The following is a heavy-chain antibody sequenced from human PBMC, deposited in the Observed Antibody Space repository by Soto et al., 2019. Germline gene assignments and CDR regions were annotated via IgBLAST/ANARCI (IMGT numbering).Heavy chain of an antibody. CDR3: ARNVPVTALGY. V-gene: IGHV3-66*01. CDR2: TYSGGDT. CDR1: GVTVGNNY. D-gene: IGHD4-17*01. J-gene: IGHJ4*02. Sequence: EVRLVESGGGLVQPGGSLRLSCAASGVTVGNNYMSWVRQAPGKGLEWVSGTYSGGDTRDADSVKGRFTMSRDSTKNTVYLLMDSRRAEDTAVYFCARNVPVTALGYWGQGSLVTVSS.